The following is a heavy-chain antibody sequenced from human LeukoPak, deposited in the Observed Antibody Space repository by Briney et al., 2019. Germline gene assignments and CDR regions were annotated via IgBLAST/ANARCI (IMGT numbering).Heavy chain of an antibody. Sequence: GGSMGLSCAASGFTFSNYAMHWVRQAPGKGLEWVAYMRSDGSTKYYADSVKGRFTISRDNSKNTLYVQMNSLRAEDTAVYYCAKGYDSSGFYLDYWGQGTLVTVSS. CDR2: MRSDGSTK. V-gene: IGHV3-30*02. CDR1: GFTFSNYA. D-gene: IGHD3-22*01. J-gene: IGHJ4*02. CDR3: AKGYDSSGFYLDY.